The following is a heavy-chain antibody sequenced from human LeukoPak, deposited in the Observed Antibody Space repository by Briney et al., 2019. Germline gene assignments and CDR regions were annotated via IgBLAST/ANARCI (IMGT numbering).Heavy chain of an antibody. CDR1: GYTFTGYY. J-gene: IGHJ4*02. CDR3: ATGGAYYGSGSPYYFDY. CDR2: FDPEDGET. V-gene: IGHV1-24*01. D-gene: IGHD3-10*01. Sequence: ASVKVSCKASGYTFTGYYMHWVRQAPGKGLEWMGDFDPEDGETIYAQKFQGRVTMTEDTSTDTTYMELSSLRSEDTAVYYCATGGAYYGSGSPYYFDYRGQGTLVTVSS.